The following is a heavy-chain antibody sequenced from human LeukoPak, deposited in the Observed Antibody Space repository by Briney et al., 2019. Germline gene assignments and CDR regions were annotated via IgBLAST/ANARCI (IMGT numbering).Heavy chain of an antibody. CDR1: GGSFSGYY. V-gene: IGHV4-34*01. J-gene: IGHJ4*02. Sequence: KPSETLSLTCAVYGGSFSGYYWSWIRQPPGKGLEWIGEINHSGSTNYNPSLKSRVTISVDTSKNQFSLKLNSVTAADTAVYYCASNDFYSGLNRFDLWSQGTLVTVSS. CDR2: INHSGST. CDR3: ASNDFYSGLNRFDL. D-gene: IGHD3-3*01.